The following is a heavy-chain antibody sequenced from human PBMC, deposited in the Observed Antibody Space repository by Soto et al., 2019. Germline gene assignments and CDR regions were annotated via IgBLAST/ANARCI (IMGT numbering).Heavy chain of an antibody. CDR2: ISYDGSNK. CDR3: AKYPLNASSGYYSFFDY. CDR1: GFTFSSYG. D-gene: IGHD3-22*01. J-gene: IGHJ4*02. Sequence: PGGSLRLSCAASGFTFSSYGMHWVRQAPGKGLEWVAVISYDGSNKYYADSVKGRFTISRDNSKNTLYLQMNSLRAEDTAVYYCAKYPLNASSGYYSFFDYWGQGTLVTVSS. V-gene: IGHV3-30*18.